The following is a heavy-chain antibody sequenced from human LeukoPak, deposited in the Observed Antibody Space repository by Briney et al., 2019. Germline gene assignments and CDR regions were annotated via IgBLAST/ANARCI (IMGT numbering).Heavy chain of an antibody. CDR3: ARGRYDFWSGYTTATPLDY. CDR2: INHSGST. V-gene: IGHV4-34*01. J-gene: IGHJ4*02. CDR1: GGSFSGYY. Sequence: SETLSLTCAVYGGSFSGYYWSWIRQPPGKGLEWIGEINHSGSTNYNPSLKSRVTISVDTSKNQFSLKLSSVTAADTAAYYCARGRYDFWSGYTTATPLDYWGQGTLVTVSS. D-gene: IGHD3-3*01.